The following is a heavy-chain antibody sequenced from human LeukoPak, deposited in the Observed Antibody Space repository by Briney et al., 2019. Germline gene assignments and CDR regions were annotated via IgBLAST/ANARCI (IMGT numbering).Heavy chain of an antibody. V-gene: IGHV4-34*01. J-gene: IGHJ4*02. CDR1: GGSFSGYY. CDR3: ARSTEHYYDSSGLRPPDY. CDR2: VHYSGSA. D-gene: IGHD3-22*01. Sequence: SETLSLTCAVYGGSFSGYYWSWIRQPPGKGLEWIGEVHYSGSANYNPSLKSRVTISVDTSKNQFSLTLTSVTAADTAVYYCARSTEHYYDSSGLRPPDYWGQGTLVTVSS.